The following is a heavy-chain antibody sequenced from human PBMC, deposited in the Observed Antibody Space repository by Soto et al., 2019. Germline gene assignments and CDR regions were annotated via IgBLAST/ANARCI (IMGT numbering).Heavy chain of an antibody. CDR1: GGSFSGYY. J-gene: IGHJ4*02. D-gene: IGHD3-22*01. Sequence: SETLSLTCAVYGGSFSGYYWSWIRQPPGKGLEWIGEINHSGSTNYNPSLKSRVTISVDTSKNQFSLKLSSATAADTAVYYCARGISMIVVVIRARHYFDYWGQGTLVTVSS. CDR3: ARGISMIVVVIRARHYFDY. CDR2: INHSGST. V-gene: IGHV4-34*01.